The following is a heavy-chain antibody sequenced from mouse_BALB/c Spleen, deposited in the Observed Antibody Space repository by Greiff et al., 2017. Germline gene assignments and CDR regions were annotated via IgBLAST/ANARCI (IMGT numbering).Heavy chain of an antibody. D-gene: IGHD2-1*01. CDR1: GFTFSDYY. J-gene: IGHJ3*01. CDR2: ISDGGSYT. Sequence: EVMLVESGGDLVKPGGSLKLSCAASGFTFSDYYMYWVRQTPEKRLEWVATISDGGSYTYYPDSVKGRFTISRDNAKNNLYLQMSSLKSEDTAMYYCAREDYGNYGFAYWGQGTLVTVSA. CDR3: AREDYGNYGFAY. V-gene: IGHV5-4*02.